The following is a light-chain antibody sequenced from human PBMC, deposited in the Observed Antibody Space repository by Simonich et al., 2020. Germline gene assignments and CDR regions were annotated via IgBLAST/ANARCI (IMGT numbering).Light chain of an antibody. CDR3: QQYNSYSPYT. V-gene: IGKV1-5*03. CDR2: KAS. J-gene: IGKJ2*01. Sequence: DIQMTQSPSTLSAFVGDRVTITCRASQSISSWLDWYQQKPGKAPKLLIYKASSLESGVPSRFSGSGSGTELTLTISSLQPDDFATYYCQQYNSYSPYTFGQGTKLEIK. CDR1: QSISSW.